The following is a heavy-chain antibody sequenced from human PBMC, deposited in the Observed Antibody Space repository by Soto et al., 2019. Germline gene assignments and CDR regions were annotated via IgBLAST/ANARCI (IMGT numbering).Heavy chain of an antibody. CDR3: ARDHSDYDYVWGSDRQDDYYFDY. D-gene: IGHD3-16*02. Sequence: QVQLVESGGGVVQPGRSLRLSCAASGFTFSSYGMHWVRQAPGKGLAWVAGIWYDGSNKYYADSVKGRITISRDNYKNTLYLKMNDLRAEDKVVYYCARDHSDYDYVWGSDRQDDYYFDYWGQGTLVTVSS. CDR1: GFTFSSYG. CDR2: IWYDGSNK. V-gene: IGHV3-33*01. J-gene: IGHJ4*02.